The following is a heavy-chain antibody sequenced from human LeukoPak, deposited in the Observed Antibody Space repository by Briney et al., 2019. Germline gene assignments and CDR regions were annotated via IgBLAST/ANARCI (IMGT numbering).Heavy chain of an antibody. CDR3: SRESGPFCPFGY. Sequence: SETLPLTCGVSGGSISGTNWWSWVRQPPGQGLEWIGEISLAGQTNYNPSLNGRVTMSLDKSSNQLSLHLTSVTAADTATYFCSRESGPFCPFGYWGQGTLVIVSS. V-gene: IGHV4/OR15-8*02. J-gene: IGHJ4*02. CDR2: ISLAGQT. D-gene: IGHD1-26*01. CDR1: GGSISGTNW.